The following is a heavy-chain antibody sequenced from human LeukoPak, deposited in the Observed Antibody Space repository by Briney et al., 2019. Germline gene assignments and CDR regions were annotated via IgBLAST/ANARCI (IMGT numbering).Heavy chain of an antibody. J-gene: IGHJ4*02. D-gene: IGHD3-3*01. CDR1: GYTFTSYG. CDR3: PRTEGDSSTSYDLNY. CDR2: ISAYNGNT. Sequence: ASVKVSCKASGYTFTSYGISWVRQAPGQGLEWMGLISAYNGNTNYAQKLQGGVTMTTDTSTSTAYMALSSLRSDDTPVYYFPRTEGDSSTSYDLNYWGQGTLVTVSS. V-gene: IGHV1-18*01.